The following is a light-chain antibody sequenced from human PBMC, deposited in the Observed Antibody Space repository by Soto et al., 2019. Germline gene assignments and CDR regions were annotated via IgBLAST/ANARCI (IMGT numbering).Light chain of an antibody. Sequence: EIVLTQSPGTLSLSRGERATLSCRASQTVSSSFLAWYQQKPGQAPRLLIYGTSSRAPGIPDRFGGSGSGTDFTLTISRLEPEDFAVYYCQQYGSSPRTFGQGTKVDIK. CDR2: GTS. CDR1: QTVSSSF. V-gene: IGKV3-20*01. J-gene: IGKJ1*01. CDR3: QQYGSSPRT.